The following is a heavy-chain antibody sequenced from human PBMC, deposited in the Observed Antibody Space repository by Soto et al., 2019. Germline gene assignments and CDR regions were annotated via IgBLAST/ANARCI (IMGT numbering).Heavy chain of an antibody. V-gene: IGHV2-5*02. D-gene: IGHD3-10*01. CDR3: AHRGDYGSASYWFDH. J-gene: IGHJ5*02. Sequence: QITLKESGPPEVKPTQTLTLTCSFSGLSLSTSGVGVGWFRQPPGKALEYLALIFWDDEKRYSPSLRSRLTVXRDTSKDQVVLKMTNMDPVDTGTYYCAHRGDYGSASYWFDHWGQGALVTVSS. CDR2: IFWDDEK. CDR1: GLSLSTSGVG.